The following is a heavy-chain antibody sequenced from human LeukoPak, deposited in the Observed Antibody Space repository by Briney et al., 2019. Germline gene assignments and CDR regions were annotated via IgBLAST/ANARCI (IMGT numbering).Heavy chain of an antibody. CDR3: ARNSGWFRFDY. J-gene: IGHJ4*02. D-gene: IGHD6-19*01. CDR2: INRDGSEK. V-gene: IGHV3-7*03. Sequence: GGSLRLSCVVSGFTLSSRWMMWVRQAPGEGLEWMTNINRDGSEKNYVDSVKGRFTITRDNAENSLYLQMNSLRAEDTAVYYCARNSGWFRFDYWGQGTLVTVSS. CDR1: GFTLSSRW.